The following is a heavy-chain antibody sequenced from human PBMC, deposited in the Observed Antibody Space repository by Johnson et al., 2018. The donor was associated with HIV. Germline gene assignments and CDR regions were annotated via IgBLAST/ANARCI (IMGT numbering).Heavy chain of an antibody. CDR1: GFTFSSYG. CDR3: TGEDGLGESALVFDM. Sequence: QVQLVESGGGVVQPGGSLRLSCAASGFTFSSYGMHWVRQAPGKGLEWVAVIQSDETTKYYADSGKGRFTISRDNSKKTLYLQMNSLSAEDTAVYYCTGEDGLGESALVFDMWGQGTMVTVSS. D-gene: IGHD3-16*02. J-gene: IGHJ3*02. V-gene: IGHV3-30*02. CDR2: IQSDETTK.